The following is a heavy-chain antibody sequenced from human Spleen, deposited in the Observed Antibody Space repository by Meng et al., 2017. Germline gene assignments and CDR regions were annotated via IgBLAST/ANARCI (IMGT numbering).Heavy chain of an antibody. V-gene: IGHV3-15*01. CDR3: TVYFTGHI. CDR1: GFTFSSYE. Sequence: GESLKISCAASGFTFSSYEMNWVRQAPGKGLEWVGRIKSKVNGGTTDFAAPVKGRFTISRDDPENTLYLQMNSLRSEDTALYYCTVYFTGHIWGRGTMVTVSS. D-gene: IGHD3-9*01. CDR2: IKSKVNGGTT. J-gene: IGHJ3*02.